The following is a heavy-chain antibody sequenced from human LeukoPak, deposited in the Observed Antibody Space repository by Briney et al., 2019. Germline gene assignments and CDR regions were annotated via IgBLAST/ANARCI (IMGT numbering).Heavy chain of an antibody. CDR3: ARSYLVFNWFDP. V-gene: IGHV1-69*05. CDR1: GGTFNNYA. CDR2: VIPIFGTT. J-gene: IGHJ5*02. D-gene: IGHD2-8*01. Sequence: SVKVSCKASGGTFNNYAISRVRQAPGQGLEWMGGVIPIFGTTNYTHKWQGRVTFTTDESTNTAYMELSGLKSEDTAVYYCARSYLVFNWFDPWGQGTLVTVSS.